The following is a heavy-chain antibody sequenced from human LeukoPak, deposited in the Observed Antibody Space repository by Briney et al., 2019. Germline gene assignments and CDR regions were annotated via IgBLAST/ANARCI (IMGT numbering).Heavy chain of an antibody. CDR3: AKDAKEEWELLVSESYYVDV. Sequence: PGGSLRLSCAASGLSSNYFGIHWVRQAPGKGLEWVAFIQYDGSNKYYLDSVKGRFTLSRDISKNTVSLQMNSLRAEDTAVYYCAKDAKEEWELLVSESYYVDVWGKGITVTIAS. CDR1: GLSSNYFG. CDR2: IQYDGSNK. V-gene: IGHV3-30*02. J-gene: IGHJ6*03. D-gene: IGHD1-26*01.